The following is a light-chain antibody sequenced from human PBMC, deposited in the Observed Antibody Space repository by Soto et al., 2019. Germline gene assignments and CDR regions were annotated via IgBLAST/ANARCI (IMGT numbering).Light chain of an antibody. J-gene: IGKJ1*01. Sequence: VIWMTQSPSSLSASTGDRVTISCRMSQGIRSSLAWYKQKPGKAPELLIYAASTLHSGVPSRFSGSGSGTDFTLTISYLQSEDFATYYCQQYYNLSTSFGPGTKVEIK. CDR2: AAS. CDR1: QGIRSS. V-gene: IGKV1D-8*03. CDR3: QQYYNLSTS.